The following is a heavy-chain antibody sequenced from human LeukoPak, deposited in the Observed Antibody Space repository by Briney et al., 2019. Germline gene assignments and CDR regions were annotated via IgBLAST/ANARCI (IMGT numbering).Heavy chain of an antibody. CDR1: GYSISSGYY. CDR3: ARDPGVVVPAGARGFDP. Sequence: SETLSLTCAVSGYSISSGYYLGWIRQPPGKGLEWIGSIYHSGSTYYNPSLKSRVTISVDTSKNQFSLKLSSVTAADTAVYYCARDPGVVVPAGARGFDPWGQGTLVTVSS. V-gene: IGHV4-38-2*02. D-gene: IGHD2-2*01. J-gene: IGHJ5*02. CDR2: IYHSGST.